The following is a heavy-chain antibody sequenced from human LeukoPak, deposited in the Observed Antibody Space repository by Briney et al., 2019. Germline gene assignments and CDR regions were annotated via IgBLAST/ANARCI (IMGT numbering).Heavy chain of an antibody. Sequence: GGSLRLSCAASGFTFSSYWMSWVRQAPGKGLEWVANIKQDGSEKYYVDSVKGRFTISRDNAKNSLYLQMNSLRAEDTAVYYCARARTDSSGYYRWGNYFDYWGQGTLVTVSS. CDR3: ARARTDSSGYYRWGNYFDY. V-gene: IGHV3-7*01. J-gene: IGHJ4*02. D-gene: IGHD3-22*01. CDR2: IKQDGSEK. CDR1: GFTFSSYW.